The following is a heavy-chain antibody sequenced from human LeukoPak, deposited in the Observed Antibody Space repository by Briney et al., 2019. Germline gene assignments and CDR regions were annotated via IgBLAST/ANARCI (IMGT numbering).Heavy chain of an antibody. J-gene: IGHJ5*02. CDR3: ARDSGSSRNGFDP. V-gene: IGHV1-46*01. CDR2: INPSGGST. D-gene: IGHD1-26*01. CDR1: GYTFTSYY. Sequence: ASVKVSCKASGYTFTSYYMHWVRQAPGPGLEWMGIINPSGGSTSYAQKFQGRVTMTRDMSTSTVYMELSSLRSEDTAVYYCARDSGSSRNGFDPWGQGTLVTVSA.